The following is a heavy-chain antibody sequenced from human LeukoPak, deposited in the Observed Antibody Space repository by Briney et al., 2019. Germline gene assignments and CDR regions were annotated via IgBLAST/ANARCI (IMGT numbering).Heavy chain of an antibody. V-gene: IGHV3-30-3*01. CDR3: ARERGGHSSGYSNPFDY. J-gene: IGHJ4*02. CDR2: ISYDGSNK. CDR1: GFTFSSYA. Sequence: GGSLRLSCAASGFTFSSYAIHWVRQAPGKGLEWVAFISYDGSNKYYAESVKGRFTISRDNSKKTMYLQMSSLRAEDTAVYYCARERGGHSSGYSNPFDYWGQGTLVTVSS. D-gene: IGHD3-22*01.